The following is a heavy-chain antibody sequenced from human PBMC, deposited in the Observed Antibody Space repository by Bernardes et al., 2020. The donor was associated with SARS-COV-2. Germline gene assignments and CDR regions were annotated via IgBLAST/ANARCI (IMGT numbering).Heavy chain of an antibody. J-gene: IGHJ5*02. CDR3: ARGFCSGGSCYRGLFDP. CDR1: GFTVSSNY. CDR2: IYSDGST. Sequence: GGSLRLSRAASGFTVSSNYMSWVRQAPGEGLEWVSIIYSDGSTYYADSVKGRFTISRDNSKNTLYLQMDSLRTEDTAVYSCARGFCSGGSCYRGLFDPWGQGTLVTVSS. D-gene: IGHD2-15*01. V-gene: IGHV3-53*01.